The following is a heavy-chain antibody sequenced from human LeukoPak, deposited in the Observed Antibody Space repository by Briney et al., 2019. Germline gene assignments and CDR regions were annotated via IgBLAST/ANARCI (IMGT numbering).Heavy chain of an antibody. CDR1: GFTFSSYS. CDR3: ARSDEDYVGGNYYYYMDV. D-gene: IGHD4-23*01. J-gene: IGHJ6*03. Sequence: GGSLRLSCAASGFTFSSYSMNWVRQAPGKGLEWVSSISSSSSCIYYADSVKGRFTISRDNAKNSLYLQMNSLRAEDTAVYYCARSDEDYVGGNYYYYMDVWGKGTTVTVSS. CDR2: ISSSSSCI. V-gene: IGHV3-21*01.